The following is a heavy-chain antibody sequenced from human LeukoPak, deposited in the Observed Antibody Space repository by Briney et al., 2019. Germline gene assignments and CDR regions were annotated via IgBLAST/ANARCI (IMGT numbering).Heavy chain of an antibody. D-gene: IGHD6-19*01. CDR3: ARVYSSGWFDY. J-gene: IGHJ4*02. Sequence: SGGSLRLSCAASGFTVSSNYMSWVRQAPGKGLEWVSVIYSGGSTYYADSVKGRFTISRDNSKNTLYLQMNSLRAEDTAVYYCARVYSSGWFDYWGQGTLVTVSS. CDR1: GFTVSSNY. V-gene: IGHV3-66*01. CDR2: IYSGGST.